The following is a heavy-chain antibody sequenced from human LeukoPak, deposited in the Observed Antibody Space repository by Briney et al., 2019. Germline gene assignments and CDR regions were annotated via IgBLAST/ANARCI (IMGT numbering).Heavy chain of an antibody. V-gene: IGHV4-30-4*01. CDR2: IYYSGST. CDR1: GGSISSGDYY. Sequence: PSETLSLTCTVSGGSISSGDYYWSWIRQPPGKGLEWIGYIYYSGSTYYNPSLKSRVTISIDTSKSQFSLKLNSVTAADTAVYYCSRGLSDVYWGQGTLVTVSS. CDR3: SRGLSDVY. J-gene: IGHJ4*02.